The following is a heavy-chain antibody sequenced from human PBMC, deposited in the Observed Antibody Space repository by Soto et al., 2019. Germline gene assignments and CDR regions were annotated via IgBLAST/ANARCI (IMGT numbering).Heavy chain of an antibody. D-gene: IGHD3-10*01. CDR2: IIPIFGTA. Sequence: QVQLVQSGAEVKKPGSSVKVSCKASGGTFSSYAISWVRQAPGQGLEWMGGIIPIFGTANYAQKFQGRVTITAGESTSTAYMELSSLRSEDTAVYYCARDRYYYGSGIRYYYGMDVWGQGTTVTVSS. CDR1: GGTFSSYA. J-gene: IGHJ6*02. V-gene: IGHV1-69*01. CDR3: ARDRYYYGSGIRYYYGMDV.